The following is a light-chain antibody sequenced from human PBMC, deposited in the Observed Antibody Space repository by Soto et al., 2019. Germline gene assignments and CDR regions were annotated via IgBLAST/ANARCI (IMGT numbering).Light chain of an antibody. CDR2: LAS. CDR1: EDISTW. CDR3: QQLIRFPTK. J-gene: IGKJ1*01. Sequence: DIQMTQSASSVSASLGDRVNITCRSSEDISTWLAWYQQKPGKAPKLLMYLASTLQSGVPARFSGSGSGTNFTLTISSLQTEDFATYYCQQLIRFPTKFGQGTKVDIK. V-gene: IGKV1-12*01.